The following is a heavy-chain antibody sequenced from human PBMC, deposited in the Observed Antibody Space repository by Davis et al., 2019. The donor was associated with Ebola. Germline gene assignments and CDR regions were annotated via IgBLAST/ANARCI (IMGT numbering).Heavy chain of an antibody. CDR2: IGTAGDT. CDR1: GFTFSSYD. D-gene: IGHD3-3*01. V-gene: IGHV3-13*01. CDR3: ARSGLSFGVVKYHYGMDV. J-gene: IGHJ6*04. Sequence: GGSLRLSCAASGFTFSSYDMHWVRHATGKGLEWVSAIGTAGDTYYPGSVKGRFTISRENAKNSLYLQMNSLRAEDTAVYYCARSGLSFGVVKYHYGMDVWGKGTTVTVSS.